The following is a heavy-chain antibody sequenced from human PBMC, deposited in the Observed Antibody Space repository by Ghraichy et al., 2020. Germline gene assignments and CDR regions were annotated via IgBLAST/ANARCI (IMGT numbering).Heavy chain of an antibody. D-gene: IGHD2-2*01. CDR2: ISSSSSYI. CDR1: GFTFSSYS. J-gene: IGHJ6*02. CDR3: ARNHLPVVVPAATPSFDYGNYYYGMDV. Sequence: GESLNISCAASGFTFSSYSMNWVRQAPGKGLEWVSSISSSSSYIYYADSVKGRFTISRDNAKNSLYLQMNSLRAEDTAVYYCARNHLPVVVPAATPSFDYGNYYYGMDVWGQGTTVTVSS. V-gene: IGHV3-21*01.